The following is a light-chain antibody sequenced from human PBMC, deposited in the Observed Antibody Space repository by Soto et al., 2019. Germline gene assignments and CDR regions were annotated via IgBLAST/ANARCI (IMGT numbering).Light chain of an antibody. V-gene: IGKV3-20*01. J-gene: IGKJ1*01. CDR2: GAS. CDR3: QQYGSSPQT. Sequence: EIVLTQSPGTLSFSPGERATLSCRASQSISSSYLAWYQQKPGQAPRLLIYGASNRATGIPDRFSGRGSGTDFTLTISRLEPEDFAVYYCQQYGSSPQTFGQGTKVEIK. CDR1: QSISSSY.